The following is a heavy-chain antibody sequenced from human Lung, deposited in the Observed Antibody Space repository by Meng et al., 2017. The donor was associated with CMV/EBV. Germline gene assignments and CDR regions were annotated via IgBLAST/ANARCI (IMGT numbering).Heavy chain of an antibody. V-gene: IGHV1-8*03. Sequence: SVXVSXXASGYTFTSYDINWVRQATGQGLEWMGWMNPNSGNTGYAQKFQGRVTITRNTSISTAYMELSSLRSEDTAVYYCARVYTCRDDFWRNCYYYGMDVWGQGNXVTGSS. J-gene: IGHJ6*01. D-gene: IGHD3-3*01. CDR2: MNPNSGNT. CDR1: GYTFTSYD. CDR3: ARVYTCRDDFWRNCYYYGMDV.